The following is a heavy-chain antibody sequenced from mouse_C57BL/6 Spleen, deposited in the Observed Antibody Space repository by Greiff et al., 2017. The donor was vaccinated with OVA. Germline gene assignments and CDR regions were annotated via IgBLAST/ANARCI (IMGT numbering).Heavy chain of an antibody. D-gene: IGHD1-1*01. J-gene: IGHJ4*01. CDR3: ARGETTVVEDYAMDY. CDR2: IYPGDGDT. CDR1: GYAFSSSW. V-gene: IGHV1-82*01. Sequence: VQLVESGPELVKPGASVKISCKASGYAFSSSWMNWVKQRPGKGLEWIGRIYPGDGDTNYNGKFKGKATLTADKSSSTAYMQLSSLTSEDSAVYYCARGETTVVEDYAMDYWGQGTSVTVSS.